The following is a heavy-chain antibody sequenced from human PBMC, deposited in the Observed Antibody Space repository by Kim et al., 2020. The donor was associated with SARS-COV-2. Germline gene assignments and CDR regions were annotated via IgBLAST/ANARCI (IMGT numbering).Heavy chain of an antibody. J-gene: IGHJ6*02. V-gene: IGHV4-31*03. Sequence: SETLSLTCTVSGGSISSGGYYWSWIRQHPGKGLEWIGYIYYSGSTYYNPSLKSRVTISVDTSKNQFSLKLSSVTAADTAVYYCARLSYHRRGGMDVWGQGTTVTVSS. CDR1: GGSISSGGYY. CDR3: ARLSYHRRGGMDV. CDR2: IYYSGST. D-gene: IGHD3-10*01.